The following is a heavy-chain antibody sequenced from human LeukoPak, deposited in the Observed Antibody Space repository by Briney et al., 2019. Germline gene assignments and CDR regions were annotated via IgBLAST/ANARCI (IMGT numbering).Heavy chain of an antibody. J-gene: IGHJ3*01. V-gene: IGHV4-4*02. Sequence: PSGTLSLTCAVSGGSISSSNWWSWVRQPPGKGLEWIGEIYHSGSTNYNPSLKSRVTISVDKSKNQFSLKLSSVTAADTAVYYCARDSSLYCNDGRCHWGFDLWGQGTVVTVSS. CDR2: IYHSGST. D-gene: IGHD2-15*01. CDR1: GGSISSSNW. CDR3: ARDSSLYCNDGRCHWGFDL.